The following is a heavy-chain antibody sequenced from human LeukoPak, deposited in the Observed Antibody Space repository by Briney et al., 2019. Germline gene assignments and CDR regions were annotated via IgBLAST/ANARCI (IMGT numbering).Heavy chain of an antibody. D-gene: IGHD2-15*01. J-gene: IGHJ4*02. Sequence: QPGGSLRLSCAASGFTFSSYGMHWVRQAPGKGLEWVAFIRYDGSNKYYADSVKGRFTISRDNSKNTLYLQMNCLRAEDTAVYYCAKEYCSGGSCLNYWGQGTLVTVSS. CDR3: AKEYCSGGSCLNY. CDR1: GFTFSSYG. CDR2: IRYDGSNK. V-gene: IGHV3-30*02.